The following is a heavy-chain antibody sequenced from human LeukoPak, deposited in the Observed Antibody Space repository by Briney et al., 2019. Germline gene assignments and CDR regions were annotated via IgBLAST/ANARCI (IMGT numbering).Heavy chain of an antibody. CDR2: VKQDGTEK. J-gene: IGHJ4*02. Sequence: GGSLRLSCAASGFTFSDYWMTWVRQAPGKGLEWVANVKQDGTEKNYVDSVKGRFTISRDNAEKSLYLQMDSLRAEDTAVYYCAREGILRYWGQGTLVTVSS. D-gene: IGHD1-26*01. V-gene: IGHV3-7*01. CDR1: GFTFSDYW. CDR3: AREGILRY.